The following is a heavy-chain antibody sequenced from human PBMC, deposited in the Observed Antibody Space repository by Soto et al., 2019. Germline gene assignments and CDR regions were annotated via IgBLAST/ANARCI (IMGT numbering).Heavy chain of an antibody. Sequence: RLSLGLSCAASGLSFSAYVMNWVRQAPGKGLEWVSTINNNGGVTYYADSVKGWFTISRDNSENTLYLQMTSLRAEDTAVYYCAKAVELTTIIGPLKYFDYCGPRALVSVSS. V-gene: IGHV3-23*01. J-gene: IGHJ4*02. CDR1: GLSFSAYV. D-gene: IGHD4-4*01. CDR3: AKAVELTTIIGPLKYFDY. CDR2: INNNGGVT.